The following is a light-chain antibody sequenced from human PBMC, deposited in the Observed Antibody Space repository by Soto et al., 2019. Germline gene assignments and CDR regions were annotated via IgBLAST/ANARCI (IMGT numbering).Light chain of an antibody. J-gene: IGKJ2*01. CDR3: QHYGTSPPYT. V-gene: IGKV3-20*01. CDR1: QSISSNS. CDR2: SAF. Sequence: EIVLTQSPGTLSLSPGERASLSCRASQSISSNSLVWYQQKPGQAPRFVIYSAFSRATGIPDRFSGSGSGTDFTLTISRLEPEDFAVYYCQHYGTSPPYTFGQGPKLEIK.